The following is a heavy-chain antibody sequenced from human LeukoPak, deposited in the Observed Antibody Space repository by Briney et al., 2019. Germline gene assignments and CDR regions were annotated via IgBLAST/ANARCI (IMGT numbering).Heavy chain of an antibody. CDR3: ARVRGDFETD. J-gene: IGHJ1*01. V-gene: IGHV4-59*01. Sequence: SGTLSLTCSVSGGSISSYYWTWIRQPPGKGLEWIGYRYYSGSTTYNPSLKSRATISVDTSKSQFSLKLISVTAADTAIYYCARVRGDFETDWGQGTLVTVSS. CDR2: RYYSGST. D-gene: IGHD3-16*01. CDR1: GGSISSYY.